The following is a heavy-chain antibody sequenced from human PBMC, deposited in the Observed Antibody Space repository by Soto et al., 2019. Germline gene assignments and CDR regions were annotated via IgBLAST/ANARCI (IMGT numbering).Heavy chain of an antibody. Sequence: QLQLQESGPGLVKPSETLSLTCTVSGGSISSSSYYWGWIRQPPGKGLEWIGSIYYSGSTYYNPSLKSRVTISVDTSKNQFSLKLSSVTAADTAVYYCARSSPMIGYDSSGYYWGDAFDIWGQGTMVTVSS. CDR2: IYYSGST. CDR3: ARSSPMIGYDSSGYYWGDAFDI. D-gene: IGHD3-22*01. V-gene: IGHV4-39*01. J-gene: IGHJ3*02. CDR1: GGSISSSSYY.